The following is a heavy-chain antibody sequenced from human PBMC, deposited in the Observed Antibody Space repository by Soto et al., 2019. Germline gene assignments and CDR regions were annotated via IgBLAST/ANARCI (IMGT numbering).Heavy chain of an antibody. J-gene: IGHJ4*02. CDR2: ISYDGSNK. V-gene: IGHV3-30*18. Sequence: QVQLVESGGGVVQPGRSLRLSCAASGFTFSSYGMHWVRQAPGKGLEWVAVISYDGSNKYYADSVKGRFTLSRDNSKKTLDLQMNSLRAEDTAVYYCAKARSGWYHDYWGQGTLVTVSS. CDR3: AKARSGWYHDY. D-gene: IGHD6-19*01. CDR1: GFTFSSYG.